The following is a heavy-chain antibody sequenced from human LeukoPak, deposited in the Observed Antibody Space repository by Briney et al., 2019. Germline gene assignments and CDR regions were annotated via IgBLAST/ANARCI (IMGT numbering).Heavy chain of an antibody. Sequence: GGSLRLSCAASGFTFSSYAMSWVRQAPGKGLEWVSAISGSGGSTYYADSVKGRFTSSRDNSKNTLYLQMNSLRAEDTAVYYCAKGKYCTNGVCSHDYWGQGTLVTVSS. V-gene: IGHV3-23*01. CDR1: GFTFSSYA. CDR2: ISGSGGST. J-gene: IGHJ4*02. CDR3: AKGKYCTNGVCSHDY. D-gene: IGHD2-8*01.